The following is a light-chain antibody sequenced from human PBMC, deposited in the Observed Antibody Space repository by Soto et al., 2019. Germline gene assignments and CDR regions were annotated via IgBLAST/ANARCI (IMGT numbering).Light chain of an antibody. J-gene: IGKJ2*01. CDR1: QSVSSSY. V-gene: IGKV3-20*01. Sequence: PGESATLSCRASQSVSSSYLAWYQQRPGQAPRLLIYGASSRATGIPDRFSGSGSGTDFTLTINRLEPEDFAIYYCQPYGGSRYTFGQGTKLDIK. CDR2: GAS. CDR3: QPYGGSRYT.